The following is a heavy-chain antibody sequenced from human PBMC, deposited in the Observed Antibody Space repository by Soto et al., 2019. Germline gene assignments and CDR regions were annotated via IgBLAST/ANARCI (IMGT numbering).Heavy chain of an antibody. CDR2: IKLDGSEK. CDR3: VRDYRYRYGCDY. D-gene: IGHD5-18*01. J-gene: IGHJ4*02. CDR1: GFTFSSYW. Sequence: GGSLRLSCAASGFTFSSYWMSWVRQAPGKGLEGVANIKLDGSEKYYVDSVKGRFTISRDNAKNSLYLQMNSLRAEDTAVYYCVRDYRYRYGCDYWGQGTLVTVSS. V-gene: IGHV3-7*05.